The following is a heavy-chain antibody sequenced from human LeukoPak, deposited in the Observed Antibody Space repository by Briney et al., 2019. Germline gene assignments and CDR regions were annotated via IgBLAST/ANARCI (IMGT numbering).Heavy chain of an antibody. CDR1: GGSISSGSYY. D-gene: IGHD6-19*01. CDR3: ARVGSGWYADI. Sequence: SETLSLTCTVSGGSISSGSYYWSRIRQPAGKGLEWIGRIYTSGSTNYNPSLKSRVTISVDTSKNQFSLKLSSVTAADTAVYYCARVGSGWYADIWGQGTMVTVSS. V-gene: IGHV4-61*02. CDR2: IYTSGST. J-gene: IGHJ3*02.